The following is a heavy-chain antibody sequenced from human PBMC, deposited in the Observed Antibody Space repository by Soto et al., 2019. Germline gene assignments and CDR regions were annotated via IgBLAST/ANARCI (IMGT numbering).Heavy chain of an antibody. CDR3: ARTDRDFYGLDV. CDR2: ISAAGDP. J-gene: IGHJ6*02. CDR1: GFTFRNYD. V-gene: IGHV3-13*05. Sequence: EVQLVESGGGLVQPGGSLRLSCEASGFTFRNYDMHWVRQGTGKGLEWVSGISAAGDPDYADSVEGRFTISRENAQNSFFLQKNSLRVGDTAVYYCARTDRDFYGLDVWGQGTTVIVSS.